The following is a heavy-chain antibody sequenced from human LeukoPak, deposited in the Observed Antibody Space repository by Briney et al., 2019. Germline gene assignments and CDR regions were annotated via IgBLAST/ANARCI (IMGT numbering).Heavy chain of an antibody. Sequence: ASVKVSCKASGCTFTSYGISWVRQAPGQGLEWMGWISAYNGNTNYAQKLQGRVTMTTDTSTSTAYMELRSLRSDDTAVYYCASISWDSSGYYRGGSFDYWGQGTLVTVSS. CDR3: ASISWDSSGYYRGGSFDY. CDR2: ISAYNGNT. D-gene: IGHD3-22*01. J-gene: IGHJ4*02. V-gene: IGHV1-18*01. CDR1: GCTFTSYG.